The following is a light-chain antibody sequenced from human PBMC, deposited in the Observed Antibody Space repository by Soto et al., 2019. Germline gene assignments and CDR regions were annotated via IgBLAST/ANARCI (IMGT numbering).Light chain of an antibody. Sequence: EIVLTQSPGTLSLSPGERATLSCRASQSVSSSYLAWYQQKPGQAPRLLIYGASSRATGIPDRFSGSGSGTNFPLTIRRVEPEDFSVYYCQQYGSSPRTFGQGTKVEI. CDR2: GAS. CDR1: QSVSSSY. J-gene: IGKJ1*01. CDR3: QQYGSSPRT. V-gene: IGKV3-20*01.